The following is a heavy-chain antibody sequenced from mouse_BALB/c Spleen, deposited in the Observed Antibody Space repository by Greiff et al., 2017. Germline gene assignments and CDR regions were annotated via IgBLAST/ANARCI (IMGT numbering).Heavy chain of an antibody. CDR3: TRRTYYGNYPYAMDY. CDR1: GYTFTDYE. CDR2: IDPETGGT. D-gene: IGHD2-10*01. V-gene: IGHV1-15*01. J-gene: IGHJ4*01. Sequence: QVQLQQSGAELVRPGASVTLSCKASGYTFTDYEMHWVKQTPVHGLEWIGAIDPETGGTAYNQKFKGKATLTADKSSSTAYMELRSLTSEDSAVYYCTRRTYYGNYPYAMDYWGQGTSVTVSS.